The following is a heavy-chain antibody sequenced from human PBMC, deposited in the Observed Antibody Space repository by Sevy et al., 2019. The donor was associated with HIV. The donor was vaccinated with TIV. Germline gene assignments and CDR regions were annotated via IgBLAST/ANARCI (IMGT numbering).Heavy chain of an antibody. Sequence: GGCLRLSCAASGFTVSSNYMSWVRQAPGKGLEWVANIKQDGSEKYYVDVVKGRFTISRDNAKNSLYLQMNSLRAEDTAVYYCARALIKGSRGWYDGFGYWGQGTLVTVSS. CDR3: ARALIKGSRGWYDGFGY. V-gene: IGHV3-7*03. CDR2: IKQDGSEK. J-gene: IGHJ4*02. D-gene: IGHD6-19*01. CDR1: GFTVSSNY.